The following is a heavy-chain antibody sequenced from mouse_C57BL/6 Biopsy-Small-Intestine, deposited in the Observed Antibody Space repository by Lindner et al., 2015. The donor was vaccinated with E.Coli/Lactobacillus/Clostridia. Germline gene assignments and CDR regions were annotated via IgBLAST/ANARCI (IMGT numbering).Heavy chain of an antibody. V-gene: IGHV1-20*01. CDR1: GYSFTGYF. CDR3: ARGSYGNSSGYAMDY. Sequence: VQLQESGPELVKPGASVKISCKASGYSFTGYFMNWVKQSHGKSLEWIGRINPYNGDTFYNQKFKGKATLTVDKSSSTAHMELRSLTSEDSAVYYCARGSYGNSSGYAMDYWGQGTSVTVSS. CDR2: INPYNGDT. J-gene: IGHJ4*01. D-gene: IGHD2-1*01.